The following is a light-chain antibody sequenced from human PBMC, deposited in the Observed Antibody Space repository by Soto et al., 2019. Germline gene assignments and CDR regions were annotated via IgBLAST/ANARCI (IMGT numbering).Light chain of an antibody. CDR1: KNDIGVYDF. J-gene: IGLJ6*01. V-gene: IGLV2-8*01. CDR3: KSYAGSNTYV. CDR2: EVV. Sequence: QSALNQPPSASGSPGQSVTISCTGTKNDIGVYDFVSWYQHHPGKAPRLIIYEVVQRPSGVPDRFSGYKSGNTASLTVSGNQAADEADYFCKSYAGSNTYVFISGTKLTVL.